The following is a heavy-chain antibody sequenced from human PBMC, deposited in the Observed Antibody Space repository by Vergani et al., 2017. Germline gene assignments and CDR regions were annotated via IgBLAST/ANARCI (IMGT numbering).Heavy chain of an antibody. CDR1: GGSISSGSYY. CDR3: AKALRGSDSDYVWGSYRLEY. Sequence: QVQLQESGPGLVKPSQTLSLTCTVSGGSISSGSYYWSWIRQPAGKGLEWIGRIYTSGSTNYNPSLKSRVTISVDTSKNQFSLKLSSVTAADTAVYYCAKALRGSDSDYVWGSYRLEYWGQGTLVTVSS. J-gene: IGHJ4*02. D-gene: IGHD3-16*02. CDR2: IYTSGST. V-gene: IGHV4-61*02.